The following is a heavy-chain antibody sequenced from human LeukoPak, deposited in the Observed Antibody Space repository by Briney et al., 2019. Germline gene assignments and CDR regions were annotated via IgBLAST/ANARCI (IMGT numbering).Heavy chain of an antibody. CDR1: GFTVSSNY. D-gene: IGHD4-23*01. CDR3: ARTLYSGIPFDY. Sequence: GGSLRLSCAASGFTVSSNYMSWVRQTPGKGLEWVSVIYGDGTTYYADSVQGRFTISRDNSKNTLYPQMNSLRAEDTAVYYCARTLYSGIPFDYWGQGTLVTVSS. CDR2: IYGDGTT. J-gene: IGHJ4*02. V-gene: IGHV3-53*01.